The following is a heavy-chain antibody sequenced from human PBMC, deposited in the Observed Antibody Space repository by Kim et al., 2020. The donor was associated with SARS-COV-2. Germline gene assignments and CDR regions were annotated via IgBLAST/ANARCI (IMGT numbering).Heavy chain of an antibody. CDR3: AKEGGVNTAYFSAMDV. V-gene: IGHV3-23*01. Sequence: SVKGRFTISRDNSRNALYLEMNSLRPEDTAVYYCAKEGGVNTAYFSAMDVWGQGTTVTVSS. D-gene: IGHD4-17*01. J-gene: IGHJ6*02.